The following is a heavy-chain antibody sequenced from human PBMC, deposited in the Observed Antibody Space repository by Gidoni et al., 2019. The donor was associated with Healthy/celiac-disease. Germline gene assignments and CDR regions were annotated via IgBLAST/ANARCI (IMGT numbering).Heavy chain of an antibody. D-gene: IGHD2-2*01. V-gene: IGHV3-23*01. CDR2: ISGSGGST. CDR1: GFTFSSYA. J-gene: IGHJ4*02. Sequence: EVQLLESGGGLVQPGGSLRLSCAASGFTFSSYAMSWVRQAPGKGLELVSAISGSGGSTYYADSVKGRFTISRDNSNNTLFLQMNSLRAEDTAVYYCAKSQDIVVVPAAMGGYFDYWGQGTLVTVSS. CDR3: AKSQDIVVVPAAMGGYFDY.